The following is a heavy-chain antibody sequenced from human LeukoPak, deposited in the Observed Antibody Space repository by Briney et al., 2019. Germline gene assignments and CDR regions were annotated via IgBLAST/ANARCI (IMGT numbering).Heavy chain of an antibody. J-gene: IGHJ6*02. D-gene: IGHD2-2*01. CDR3: AKDLVVPAAMYKTYYYYYGMDV. V-gene: IGHV3-30*02. CDR1: GFTFSSYG. CDR2: IRYDGSNK. Sequence: PGGSLRLSCAASGFTFSSYGMHWVRQAPGNGLEWVAFIRYDGSNKYYADSVKGRFTISRDNSKNTLYLQMNSLRAEDTAVYYCAKDLVVPAAMYKTYYYYYGMDVWGQGTTVTVSS.